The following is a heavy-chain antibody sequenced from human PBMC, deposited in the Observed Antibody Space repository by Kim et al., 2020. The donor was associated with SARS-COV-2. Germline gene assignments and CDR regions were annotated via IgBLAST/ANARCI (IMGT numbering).Heavy chain of an antibody. CDR3: ARDPIYGDYGSWFDP. J-gene: IGHJ5*02. D-gene: IGHD4-17*01. Sequence: QKFQGRVTMTRETATSTVYMELSSLRSEDTAVYYCARDPIYGDYGSWFDPWGQGTLVTVSS. V-gene: IGHV1-46*01.